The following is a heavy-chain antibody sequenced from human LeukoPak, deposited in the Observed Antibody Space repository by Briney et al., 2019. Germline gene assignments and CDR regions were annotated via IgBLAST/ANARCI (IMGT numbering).Heavy chain of an antibody. Sequence: GGSLRISCAASGFTVNSNYMSWVRQAPGKGLDWVSGINRNGGSTGYADSVKGRFTISRDNAKNSLYLQMNSLRAEDTALYYCARGDYYGSGNSGGDYWGQGTLVTVSS. CDR1: GFTVNSNY. D-gene: IGHD3-10*01. CDR2: INRNGGST. J-gene: IGHJ4*02. V-gene: IGHV3-20*04. CDR3: ARGDYYGSGNSGGDY.